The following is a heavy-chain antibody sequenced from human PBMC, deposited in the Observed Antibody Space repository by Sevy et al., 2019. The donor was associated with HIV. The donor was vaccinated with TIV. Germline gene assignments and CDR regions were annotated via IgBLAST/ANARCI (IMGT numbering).Heavy chain of an antibody. CDR2: VSYDGRNK. CDR3: ARELGVAGPEEFDY. CDR1: GITFSFYT. J-gene: IGHJ4*02. Sequence: GGSLRLSCVASGITFSFYTMHWVRQAPGKGLEWVAAVSYDGRNKYYADSVKGRFAISRDNSNNTLFLQMNTLRGDDTAVYYCARELGVAGPEEFDYWGQGTLVTVSS. D-gene: IGHD6-19*01. V-gene: IGHV3-30*09.